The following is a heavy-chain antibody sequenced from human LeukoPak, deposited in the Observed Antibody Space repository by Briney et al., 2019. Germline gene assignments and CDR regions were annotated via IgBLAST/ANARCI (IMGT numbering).Heavy chain of an antibody. V-gene: IGHV3-23*01. D-gene: IGHD1-26*01. CDR3: AKGGSYAPLDY. Sequence: GGSLRLSCAASGFTFTDSAMTWVCQAPPKGLGWVSAISTSGGDTIYTDSVKDRFTISRDNSKNTLYLQMNSLRAEDTAIYYCAKGGSYAPLDYWGQGTLVTVSS. CDR1: GFTFTDSA. CDR2: ISTSGGDT. J-gene: IGHJ4*02.